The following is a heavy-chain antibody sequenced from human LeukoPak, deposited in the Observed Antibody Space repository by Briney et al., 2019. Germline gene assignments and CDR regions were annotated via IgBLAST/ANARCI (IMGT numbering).Heavy chain of an antibody. CDR3: ARHPGYSYGYWFDP. V-gene: IGHV4-59*08. Sequence: SETLSLTCTVSGGSISSYYWSWIRQPPGKGLEWIGYIYYSGSTYYNPSLKSRVTISVDTSKNQFSLKLSSVTAADTAVYYCARHPGYSYGYWFDPWGQGTLVTVSS. J-gene: IGHJ5*02. CDR2: IYYSGST. CDR1: GGSISSYY. D-gene: IGHD5-18*01.